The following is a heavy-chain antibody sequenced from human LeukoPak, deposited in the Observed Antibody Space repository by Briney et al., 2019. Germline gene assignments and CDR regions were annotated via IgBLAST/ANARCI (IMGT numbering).Heavy chain of an antibody. J-gene: IGHJ3*02. Sequence: PGGSLRLSCAVSGLTFSTYWMSWVRRAPGKGLEWVANIKHDGSQKYYVDSVKGRFAISRDNAKNSLYLQMNSLRAEDTAVYFCARALTGGYAFDAFDIWGQGTMVTVSS. CDR2: IKHDGSQK. D-gene: IGHD5-12*01. V-gene: IGHV3-7*04. CDR1: GLTFSTYW. CDR3: ARALTGGYAFDAFDI.